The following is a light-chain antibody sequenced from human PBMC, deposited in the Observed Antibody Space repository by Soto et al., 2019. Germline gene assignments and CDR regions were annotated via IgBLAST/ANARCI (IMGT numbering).Light chain of an antibody. J-gene: IGKJ4*01. Sequence: DTRLTQSPSSLSASVGDRVTITCQASQHISDYLNWYQQKPGKAPKLLIYDGTKLETGVPSRFSGSGSGTEFTFTISSLHPEDTATYYCHQYFNPRTFGGGTKVEI. V-gene: IGKV1-33*01. CDR3: HQYFNPRT. CDR2: DGT. CDR1: QHISDY.